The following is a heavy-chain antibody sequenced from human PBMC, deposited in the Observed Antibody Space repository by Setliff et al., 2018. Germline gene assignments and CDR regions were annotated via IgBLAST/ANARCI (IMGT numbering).Heavy chain of an antibody. V-gene: IGHV1-46*01. CDR3: AIPSSGNFYFDY. CDR1: GYTFTTYY. Sequence: GASVKVSCKASGYTFTTYYMHWVRQAPGQGLEWMGVINPSDGSTTYAQKFQGRVKMTRDTSTNTVYMQLSSLRSEDTAVYYCAIPSSGNFYFDYWGQGTLVTVSS. D-gene: IGHD1-26*01. J-gene: IGHJ4*02. CDR2: INPSDGST.